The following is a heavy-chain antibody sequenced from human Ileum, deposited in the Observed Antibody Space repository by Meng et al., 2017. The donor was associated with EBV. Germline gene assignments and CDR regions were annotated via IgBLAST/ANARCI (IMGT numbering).Heavy chain of an antibody. V-gene: IGHV4-39*07. J-gene: IGHJ4*02. CDR1: GASMSSSNYS. CDR2: IFYRGNT. CDR3: VSAYDYGDYEAFAY. D-gene: IGHD4-17*01. Sequence: HLRRHGSRPAWCSPPVTLSLTLSVSGASMSSSNYSWGWIRQSPGKALECIGTIFYRGNTFYNPSLKTRLTISVDTSKNEFSLNLKSVTAADTAVYYCVSAYDYGDYEAFAYWGLGSLVTVSS.